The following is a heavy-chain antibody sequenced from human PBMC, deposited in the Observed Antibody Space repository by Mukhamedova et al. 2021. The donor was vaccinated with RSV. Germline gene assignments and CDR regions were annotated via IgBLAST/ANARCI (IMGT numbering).Heavy chain of an antibody. V-gene: IGHV3-30*18. CDR2: ISYDGSNK. D-gene: IGHD3-10*01. Sequence: GLEWVAVISYDGSNKYYADSVKGRFTISRDNSKNTLYLQMNSLRAEDTAVYYCAKDLHNVLLWFGELGYGMDVWGQGTTVTVSS. J-gene: IGHJ6*02. CDR3: AKDLHNVLLWFGELGYGMDV.